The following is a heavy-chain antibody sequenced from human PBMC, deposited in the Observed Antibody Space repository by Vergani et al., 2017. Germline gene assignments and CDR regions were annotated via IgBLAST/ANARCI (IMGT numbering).Heavy chain of an antibody. V-gene: IGHV4-31*11. Sequence: QVQLQESGPGLVKPSQTLSLTCAVSGGSISSGGYDWSWIRQHPGKGLEWIGYIYYTGSTYYNPSLKSRVTISVDTSKNQFSLKLSSVTAADTAVYYCARAPIGSXIFGVVIIRFAFDIGGQGTMVTVSS. CDR2: IYYTGST. J-gene: IGHJ3*02. CDR1: GGSISSGGYD. CDR3: ARAPIGSXIFGVVIIRFAFDI. D-gene: IGHD3-3*01.